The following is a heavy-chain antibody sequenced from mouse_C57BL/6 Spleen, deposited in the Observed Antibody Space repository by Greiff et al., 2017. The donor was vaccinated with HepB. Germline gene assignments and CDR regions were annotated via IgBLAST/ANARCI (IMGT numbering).Heavy chain of an antibody. J-gene: IGHJ2*01. CDR3: ARGNYYGSRTGGYYFDY. CDR1: GFTFSSSA. V-gene: IGHV5-4*03. D-gene: IGHD1-1*01. CDR2: ISDGGSYT. Sequence: EVKLVESGGGLVKPGGSLKLSCAASGFTFSSSAMSWVRQTPEKRLEWVATISDGGSYTYYPDNVKGRFTISRDNAKNNLYLQMSHLKSEDTAMYYCARGNYYGSRTGGYYFDYWGQGTTLTVSS.